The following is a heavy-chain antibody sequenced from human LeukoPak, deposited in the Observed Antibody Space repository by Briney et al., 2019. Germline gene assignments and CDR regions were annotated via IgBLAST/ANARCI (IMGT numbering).Heavy chain of an antibody. D-gene: IGHD6-19*01. J-gene: IGHJ4*02. V-gene: IGHV3-13*01. Sequence: GGSLRLSCAASGFSFSSYDMHWVRQGPGKGLEWVSGIGTAGDTYYPGSVKGRFTISRENAKNSLYLQMNSLRVGDTAVYFCARAVPGTAELDYWGQGTLVTVSS. CDR3: ARAVPGTAELDY. CDR2: IGTAGDT. CDR1: GFSFSSYD.